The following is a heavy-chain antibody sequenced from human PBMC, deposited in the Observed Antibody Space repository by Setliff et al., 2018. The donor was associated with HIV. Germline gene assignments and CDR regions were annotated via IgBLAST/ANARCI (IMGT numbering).Heavy chain of an antibody. Sequence: SVKVSCKASGSTFTNSAVQWVRQARGQRLEWIGWIVVGSGNTNYAQKFQGRVTMTRDTSTSTAYMELSGLTSDDTAVYYCARDGNYYGSGIGGPWGQGTLVTVSS. CDR2: IVVGSGNT. V-gene: IGHV1-58*01. J-gene: IGHJ5*02. D-gene: IGHD3-10*01. CDR3: ARDGNYYGSGIGGP. CDR1: GSTFTNSA.